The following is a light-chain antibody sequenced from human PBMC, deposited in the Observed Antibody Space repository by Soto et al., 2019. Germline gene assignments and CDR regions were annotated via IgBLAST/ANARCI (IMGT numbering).Light chain of an antibody. CDR2: GAS. CDR3: QQSYRSPYP. Sequence: IQLTQSPSSLSASVGDRVTVTCRASQSINIYLNWYQQKPGKAPTLLIYGASTLQSGVPSRFSGGGSRTDFTLTIRSLQTEDFATYFRQQSYRSPYPFGQGTKLEI. J-gene: IGKJ2*01. V-gene: IGKV1-39*01. CDR1: QSINIY.